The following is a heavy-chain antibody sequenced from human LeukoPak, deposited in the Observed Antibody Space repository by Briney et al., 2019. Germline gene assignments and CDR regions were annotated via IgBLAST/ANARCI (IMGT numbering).Heavy chain of an antibody. V-gene: IGHV6-1*01. CDR3: ARSTGWLNGN. D-gene: IGHD2-8*02. Sequence: SQTLSLTCAISGDSVSSNSAAWTWIRQSPSRGLEWLGRTYYRSKWYNDYAVSVKSRITINPDTSKNQFSLHLNSVTPEDAAVYYCARSTGWLNGNWGQGTLVTVSS. CDR2: TYYRSKWYN. J-gene: IGHJ4*02. CDR1: GDSVSSNSAA.